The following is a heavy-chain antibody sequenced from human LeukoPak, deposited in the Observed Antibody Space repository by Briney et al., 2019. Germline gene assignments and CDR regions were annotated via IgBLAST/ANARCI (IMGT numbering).Heavy chain of an antibody. V-gene: IGHV3-23*01. Sequence: GGSLRLSCAASGFTFSNYAMSWVRQAPGKGLEWVSGFSGSGGSTYYADSVKGRFTISRDNSKNTLYLQMNSLRTEDTAVYYCAKREKERGGSYSYYFDYWGQGTLVTVSS. CDR1: GFTFSNYA. J-gene: IGHJ4*02. CDR2: FSGSGGST. CDR3: AKREKERGGSYSYYFDY. D-gene: IGHD1-26*01.